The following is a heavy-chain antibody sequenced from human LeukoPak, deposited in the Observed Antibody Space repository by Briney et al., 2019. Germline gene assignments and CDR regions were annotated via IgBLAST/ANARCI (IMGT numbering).Heavy chain of an antibody. V-gene: IGHV3-64*01. CDR2: ISSNGGST. J-gene: IGHJ3*02. CDR1: GFTFSSYA. D-gene: IGHD6-19*01. Sequence: PGGSLRLSCAASGFTFSSYAMHWVRQAPGTGLEHVSAISSNGGSTYYANSVKGRFTITRDNSKNKLYLQMGSLRAEDMAVYYCARASSGWYRPDAFDIWGQGTMVTVSS. CDR3: ARASSGWYRPDAFDI.